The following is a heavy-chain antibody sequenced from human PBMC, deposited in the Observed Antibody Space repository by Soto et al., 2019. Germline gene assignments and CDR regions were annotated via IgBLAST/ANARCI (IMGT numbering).Heavy chain of an antibody. CDR2: IFSNDEK. CDR1: GFSLSNARMG. CDR3: ARIVGLYSGYDYGGYYYYGMDV. Sequence: QVTLKESGPVLVKPTETLTLTCTVSGFSLSNARMGVSWIRQPPGKALEWLAHIFSNDEKSYSTSLKSRLTISKDTSKTQXVXTXPNMDPGDTATYYCARIVGLYSGYDYGGYYYYGMDVWGQGTTVTVSS. D-gene: IGHD5-12*01. V-gene: IGHV2-26*01. J-gene: IGHJ6*02.